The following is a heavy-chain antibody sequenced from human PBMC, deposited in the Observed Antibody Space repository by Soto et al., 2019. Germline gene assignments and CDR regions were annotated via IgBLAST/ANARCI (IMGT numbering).Heavy chain of an antibody. CDR2: IHTSGSS. Sequence: QVQLQESGPGLVKPSQTLSLTCTVSGGSISSNDYSWSWIRQPPGKGLEWIGSIHTSGSSYYNPLLRSRVSISVEASKNQVSLKLNSVSASDTAVYYCARVEYVYGYVDFDFCCQGTLVTVSS. CDR3: ARVEYVYGYVDFDF. V-gene: IGHV4-30-4*01. D-gene: IGHD5-18*01. CDR1: GGSISSNDYS. J-gene: IGHJ4*02.